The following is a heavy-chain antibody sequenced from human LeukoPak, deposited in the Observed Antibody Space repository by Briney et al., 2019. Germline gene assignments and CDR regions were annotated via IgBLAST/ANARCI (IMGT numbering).Heavy chain of an antibody. CDR3: ASTGDYGSGSYSAFDI. J-gene: IGHJ3*02. V-gene: IGHV4-59*01. D-gene: IGHD3-10*01. CDR2: IYYSGST. Sequence: SETLSLTCTVSGGSISSYYWSWIRQPPGKGLERIGYIYYSGSTNYNPSLKSRVTISVDTSKNQFSLKLSSVTAADTAVYYCASTGDYGSGSYSAFDIWGQGTMVTVSS. CDR1: GGSISSYY.